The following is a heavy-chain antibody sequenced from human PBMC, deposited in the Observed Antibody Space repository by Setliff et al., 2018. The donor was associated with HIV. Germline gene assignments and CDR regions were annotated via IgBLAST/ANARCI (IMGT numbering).Heavy chain of an antibody. J-gene: IGHJ4*02. CDR3: ARHAAGPDGPFDY. CDR2: IYYSGST. Sequence: SETLSLTCAVYGGSFSNYYWSWIRQPPGKGLEWIGEIYYSGSTNYNPSLKSRLTISVDTSKNQVSLKLSSVIAADTAMYYCARHAAGPDGPFDYWGQGTLVTVSS. CDR1: GGSFSNYY. V-gene: IGHV4-59*08.